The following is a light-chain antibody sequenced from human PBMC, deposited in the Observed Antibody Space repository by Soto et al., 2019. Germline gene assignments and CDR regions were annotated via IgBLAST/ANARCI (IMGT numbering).Light chain of an antibody. CDR2: GAS. CDR3: QQYNNWPPWT. Sequence: EKLRTQAAAPPSVYTREKAHPSRRASQSVSSNLAWYQQKPGQAPRLLIYGASTRATGIPARFSGSGSGTEFTLTISSLQSEDFAVYYCQQYNNWPPWTFGQGTKVDIK. CDR1: QSVSSN. V-gene: IGKV3-15*01. J-gene: IGKJ1*01.